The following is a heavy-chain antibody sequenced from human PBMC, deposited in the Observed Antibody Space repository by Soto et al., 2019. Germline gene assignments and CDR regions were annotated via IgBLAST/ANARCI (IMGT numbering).Heavy chain of an antibody. V-gene: IGHV1-18*01. D-gene: IGHD3-9*01. CDR1: GYTFTSYG. Sequence: ASVKVSCKASGYTFTSYGISWVRQAPGQGLEWMGWISAYNGNTNYTQKLQGRVTMTTDTSTSTAYMELRSLRSDDTAVYYCARREHVWRYYDILTGYYNFDYWGQGTLVTVSS. CDR3: ARREHVWRYYDILTGYYNFDY. CDR2: ISAYNGNT. J-gene: IGHJ4*02.